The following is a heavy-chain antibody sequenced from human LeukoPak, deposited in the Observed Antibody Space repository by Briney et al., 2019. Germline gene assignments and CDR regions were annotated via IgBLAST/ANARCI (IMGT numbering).Heavy chain of an antibody. CDR1: VFTFSNYA. CDR3: ARLSAVNLYYDSSGYDGIDY. J-gene: IGHJ4*02. CDR2: IKQDGSEK. V-gene: IGHV3-7*01. Sequence: GGSLRLSCAASVFTFSNYAMSWVRQAPGKGLEWVANIKQDGSEKYYVDSVKGRFTISRDNAKNSLYLQMNSLRAEDTAVYYCARLSAVNLYYDSSGYDGIDYWGRGTLVTVSS. D-gene: IGHD3-22*01.